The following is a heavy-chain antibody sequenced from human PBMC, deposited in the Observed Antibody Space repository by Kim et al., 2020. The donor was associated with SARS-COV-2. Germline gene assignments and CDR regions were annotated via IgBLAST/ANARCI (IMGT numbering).Heavy chain of an antibody. J-gene: IGHJ6*02. CDR3: TTVRGCSSTSCYASVIYYYYGMDV. Sequence: GGSLRLSCAASGFTFSNAWMSWVRQAPGKGLEWVGRIKSKTDGGTTDYAAPVKGRFTISRDDSKNTLYLQMNSLKTEDTAVYYCTTVRGCSSTSCYASVIYYYYGMDVWGQGTTVTVSS. CDR2: IKSKTDGGTT. V-gene: IGHV3-15*01. D-gene: IGHD2-2*01. CDR1: GFTFSNAW.